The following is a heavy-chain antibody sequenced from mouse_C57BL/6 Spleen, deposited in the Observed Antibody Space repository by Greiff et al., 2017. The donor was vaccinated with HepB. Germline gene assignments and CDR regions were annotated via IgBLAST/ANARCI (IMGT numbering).Heavy chain of an antibody. J-gene: IGHJ2*01. Sequence: VQLQQSDAELVKPGASVKISCKVSGYTFTDHTIHWMKQRPEQGLEWIGYIYPRDGSTKYNEKFKGKATLTADKSSSTAYMQLNSLTSEDSAVYFCALPYYDYEDYFDYWGQGTTLTVSS. CDR1: GYTFTDHT. V-gene: IGHV1-78*01. D-gene: IGHD2-4*01. CDR3: ALPYYDYEDYFDY. CDR2: IYPRDGST.